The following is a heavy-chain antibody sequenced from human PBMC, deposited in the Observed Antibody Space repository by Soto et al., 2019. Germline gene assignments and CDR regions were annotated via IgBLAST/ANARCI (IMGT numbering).Heavy chain of an antibody. CDR1: GGTFSSYA. Sequence: SVKVPCKASGGTFSSYAMSWVRPAPGQGLEWMGGIIPIFGTANYAQKFRGRVTITADESTSTAYMELSSLRSEDTAVYYCARKGRIAAAGTLLDYWGQGTLVTVSS. V-gene: IGHV1-69*13. D-gene: IGHD6-13*01. CDR3: ARKGRIAAAGTLLDY. J-gene: IGHJ4*02. CDR2: IIPIFGTA.